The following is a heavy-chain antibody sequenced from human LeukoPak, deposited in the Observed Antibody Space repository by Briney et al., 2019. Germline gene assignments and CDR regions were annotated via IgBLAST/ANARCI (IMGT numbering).Heavy chain of an antibody. CDR2: IHHSGLT. CDR3: GRGYYSLDKWFDP. V-gene: IGHV4-38-2*02. Sequence: PSETLSLTCTVSGGSISSGYYWGWIRQPPRKGLEWIGSIHHSGLTYYNPSLESRVTMSVGKTKNQFTLKLTSVTAADTAVYFCGRGYYSLDKWFDPWGQGALVTVSS. CDR1: GGSISSGYY. D-gene: IGHD3-10*01. J-gene: IGHJ5*02.